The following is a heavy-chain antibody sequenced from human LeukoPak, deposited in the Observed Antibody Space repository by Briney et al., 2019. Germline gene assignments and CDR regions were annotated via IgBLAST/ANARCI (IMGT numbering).Heavy chain of an antibody. CDR3: ARPGSPRKVPAVIRIYWYFDL. J-gene: IGHJ2*01. CDR1: GGSFSGYY. Sequence: SETLSLTCAVYGGSFSGYYWSWIRQPPGKGLEWIGEINHSGSTNYNPSLKSRVTISVDTSKNQFSLKLSSVTAADTAVYYCARPGSPRKVPAVIRIYWYFDLWGRGTLVTVSS. V-gene: IGHV4-34*01. D-gene: IGHD2-2*02. CDR2: INHSGST.